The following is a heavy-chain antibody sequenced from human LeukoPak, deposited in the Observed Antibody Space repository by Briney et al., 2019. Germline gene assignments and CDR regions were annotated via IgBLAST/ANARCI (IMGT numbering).Heavy chain of an antibody. J-gene: IGHJ4*02. CDR2: INPSGGST. V-gene: IGHV1-46*01. D-gene: IGHD3-10*01. CDR1: GYTFTNYY. CDR3: ARAGSITILRGVTGSQFDY. Sequence: ASVKVSCKASGYTFTNYYMHWVRQAPGQGLEWVGIINPSGGSTNYAQKFQGRVTMTRDTSTSTVYVELSSLRSEDTAVYYCARAGSITILRGVTGSQFDYWGQGTLVTVSS.